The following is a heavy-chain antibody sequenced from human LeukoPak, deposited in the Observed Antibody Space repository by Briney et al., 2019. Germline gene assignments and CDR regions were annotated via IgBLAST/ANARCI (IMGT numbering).Heavy chain of an antibody. CDR1: GGSVSSASYY. D-gene: IGHD3-22*01. CDR3: AGGYSSGWTAGLDF. Sequence: SQTLSLTCTVSGGSVSSASYYWSWVRQPAGKGLEWIGLIYMSGSTNYNPSLKSRVTISVDTSRNQFSLQLSSLTAADTAVYYCAGGYSSGWTAGLDFWGQGTLVTVSS. CDR2: IYMSGST. J-gene: IGHJ4*02. V-gene: IGHV4-61*02.